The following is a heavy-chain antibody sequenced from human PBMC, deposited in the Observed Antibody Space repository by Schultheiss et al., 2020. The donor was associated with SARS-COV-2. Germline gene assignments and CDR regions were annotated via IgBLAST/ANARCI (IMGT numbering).Heavy chain of an antibody. CDR3: ARHSYGTIDY. V-gene: IGHV4-34*01. CDR1: GGSFSGYY. J-gene: IGHJ4*02. Sequence: SETLSLTCAVYGGSFSGYYWSWIRQPLGKGLEWIGYIYYSGSTNYNPSLKSRVTISLDTSKNQFSLKLSSVTAADTAVYYCARHSYGTIDYWGQGTLVTVSS. CDR2: IYYSGST. D-gene: IGHD5-18*01.